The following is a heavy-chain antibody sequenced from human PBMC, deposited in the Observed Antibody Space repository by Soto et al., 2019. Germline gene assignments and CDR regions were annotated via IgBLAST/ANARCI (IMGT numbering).Heavy chain of an antibody. Sequence: SETLSLTCAVSGGSISSSNWWSWVRQPPGKGLEWIGEIYHSGSTNYNPSLKSRVTISVDKSKNQFSLKLSSVTAADTAVYYCARGWWYRRSYLRCAFDIRGQGTIVSF. CDR1: GGSISSSNW. J-gene: IGHJ3*02. CDR2: IYHSGST. V-gene: IGHV4-4*02. D-gene: IGHD1-26*01. CDR3: ARGWWYRRSYLRCAFDI.